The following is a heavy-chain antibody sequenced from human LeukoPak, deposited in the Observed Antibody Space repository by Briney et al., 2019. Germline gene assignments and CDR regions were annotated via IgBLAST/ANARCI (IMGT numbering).Heavy chain of an antibody. V-gene: IGHV3-23*01. J-gene: IGHJ4*02. CDR2: ISASATAR. D-gene: IGHD1-1*01. Sequence: GGSLRLSCVASGFTFSIFAMSWVRQAPGTGLEWVSAISASATARTYADSVRGRFTISRDNSENTLYLQMDSLRAEDTAVYYCARGSPATRKFDYWAQGTLVTVSS. CDR1: GFTFSIFA. CDR3: ARGSPATRKFDY.